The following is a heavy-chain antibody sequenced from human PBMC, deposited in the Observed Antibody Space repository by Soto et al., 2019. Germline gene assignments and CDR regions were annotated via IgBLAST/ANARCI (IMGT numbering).Heavy chain of an antibody. CDR1: RGSVSSQTHF. Sequence: QVHLLESGPGLLKPSETLSLTCDVTRGSVSSQTHFWTWIRQPPGKGLECIGYKYYSGISNYNPSLQSRVTISVDTSKNQFSLRLTSVTAADTAVYFCVREDMSGTYYFVAWGQGALVTVSS. CDR2: KYYSGIS. D-gene: IGHD1-26*01. J-gene: IGHJ4*02. V-gene: IGHV4-61*01. CDR3: VREDMSGTYYFVA.